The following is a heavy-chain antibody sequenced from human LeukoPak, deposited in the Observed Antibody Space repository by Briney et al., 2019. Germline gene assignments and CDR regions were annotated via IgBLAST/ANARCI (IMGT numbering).Heavy chain of an antibody. V-gene: IGHV4-30-4*01. CDR1: GGSISSGDYY. D-gene: IGHD2-15*01. J-gene: IGHJ6*02. CDR2: IYYSGST. Sequence: SETLSLTCTVSGGSISSGDYYWSWIRQPPGKDLEWIGYIYYSGSTYYNPSLKSRVTISVDTSKNQFSLKLSSVTAADTAVYYCASTYCSGGSCYSDYYYYYGMDVWGQGTTVTVSS. CDR3: ASTYCSGGSCYSDYYYYYGMDV.